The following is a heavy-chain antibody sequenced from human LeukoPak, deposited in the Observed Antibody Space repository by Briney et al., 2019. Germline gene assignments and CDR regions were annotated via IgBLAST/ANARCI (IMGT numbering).Heavy chain of an antibody. CDR1: GFIFTSYG. D-gene: IGHD2-15*01. J-gene: IGHJ4*02. Sequence: GGSLRLSCTASGFIFTSYGMNWVRQAPGKGLEWVSYISSSGSNIFYADSVKGRFTISRDQVKDSVFIQMNSLRAEDTALYFCARDAVMGATPFYFDSWGQGALVTVSS. CDR2: ISSSGSNI. CDR3: ARDAVMGATPFYFDS. V-gene: IGHV3-21*04.